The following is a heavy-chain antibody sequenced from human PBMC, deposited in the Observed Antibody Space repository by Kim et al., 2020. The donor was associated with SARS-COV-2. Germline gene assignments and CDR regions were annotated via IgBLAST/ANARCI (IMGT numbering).Heavy chain of an antibody. Sequence: ASVKVSCKASGYTFTSYDINWVRQATGQGLEWMGWMNPNSGNTGYAQKFQGRVTMTRNTSISTAYMELSSLRSEDTAVYYCARGQFLRTIFSYYYYMDVWGKGTTVTVSS. D-gene: IGHD3-3*01. CDR1: GYTFTSYD. J-gene: IGHJ6*03. CDR3: ARGQFLRTIFSYYYYMDV. V-gene: IGHV1-8*01. CDR2: MNPNSGNT.